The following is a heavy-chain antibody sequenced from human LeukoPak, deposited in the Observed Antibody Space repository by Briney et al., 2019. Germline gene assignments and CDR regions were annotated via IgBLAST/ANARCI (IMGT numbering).Heavy chain of an antibody. D-gene: IGHD2-21*02. CDR1: GFTFNSYW. Sequence: GGTLRLSCAASGFTFNSYWMHWVRQTPGKGLVWVSRISGDESTTIYADSVRGRFTISRDNAKNTLYLQMNTLRAEDTAVYYCAREAPCGYDCSYYFDYWGQGTLVAVSS. J-gene: IGHJ4*02. V-gene: IGHV3-74*01. CDR3: AREAPCGYDCSYYFDY. CDR2: ISGDESTT.